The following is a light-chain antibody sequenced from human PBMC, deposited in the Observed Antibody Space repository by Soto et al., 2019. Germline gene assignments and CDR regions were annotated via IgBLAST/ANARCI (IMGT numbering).Light chain of an antibody. J-gene: IGKJ2*01. CDR1: QSVLYSSNNKNY. Sequence: DIVMTQSPDSLAVSLGERATINCKSSQSVLYSSNNKNYLAWYQQKPGQPPKLLIYWASTRYSGVPDRFSGSGSGTDFTLTISSLQAEDVAVYYGQQYYSTPYTLGQGTKLEIK. CDR2: WAS. V-gene: IGKV4-1*01. CDR3: QQYYSTPYT.